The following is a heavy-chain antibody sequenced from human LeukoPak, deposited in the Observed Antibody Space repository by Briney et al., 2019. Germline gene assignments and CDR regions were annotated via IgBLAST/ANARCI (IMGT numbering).Heavy chain of an antibody. Sequence: GGSLRLSCAASGFAFSDYWMSWVRQAPGKGLEWVANTNEDGSKKHYLDSVEGRFTISRDNAKNSLYLQMNSLRAEDTAVYYCAKHVVGATSDDYYYGMDVWGQGTTVTVSS. V-gene: IGHV3-7*03. CDR1: GFAFSDYW. CDR2: TNEDGSKK. J-gene: IGHJ6*02. CDR3: AKHVVGATSDDYYYGMDV. D-gene: IGHD1-26*01.